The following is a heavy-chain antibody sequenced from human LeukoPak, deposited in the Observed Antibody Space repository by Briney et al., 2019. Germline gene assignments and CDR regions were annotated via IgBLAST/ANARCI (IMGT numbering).Heavy chain of an antibody. Sequence: SVKVTCKASGGIFNNYAISWVRQAPGQGLEWMGGIIPIFGTANYVQKFQGRVTITADESTSTAYMELSSLRSEDTAVYYCARGGYYDSSGLYYYYMDVWGKGTTVTVSS. CDR2: IIPIFGTA. CDR1: GGIFNNYA. J-gene: IGHJ6*03. D-gene: IGHD3-22*01. CDR3: ARGGYYDSSGLYYYYMDV. V-gene: IGHV1-69*13.